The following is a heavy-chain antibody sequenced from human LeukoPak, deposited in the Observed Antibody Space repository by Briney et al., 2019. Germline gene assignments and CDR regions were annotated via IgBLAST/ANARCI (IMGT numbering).Heavy chain of an antibody. Sequence: SETLSLTCIASGDSISSYYWSWIRQPPGKGLEWIGYISYSGSTNYNPSLKSRVTISVDTSKNQFSLNLTSVTAADTATYYCARWSLHSSGWYFDYWGQGTLVTVSS. V-gene: IGHV4-59*01. CDR2: ISYSGST. D-gene: IGHD6-19*01. CDR3: ARWSLHSSGWYFDY. CDR1: GDSISSYY. J-gene: IGHJ4*02.